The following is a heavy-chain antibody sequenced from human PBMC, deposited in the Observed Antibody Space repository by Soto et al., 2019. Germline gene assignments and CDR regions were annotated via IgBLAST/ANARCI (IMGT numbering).Heavy chain of an antibody. CDR2: IYHSGST. D-gene: IGHD3-3*01. V-gene: IGHV4-34*01. Sequence: SETLSLTCAVYGGSFSGDYWSWIRQPPGKGLEWIGEIYHSGSTNYTPSLRGRVMILADTSKNQFTLRLSSVTAADTAVYYCARAPETPSVLGVALPYFFDYWGQGALVTVSS. CDR1: GGSFSGDY. CDR3: ARAPETPSVLGVALPYFFDY. J-gene: IGHJ4*02.